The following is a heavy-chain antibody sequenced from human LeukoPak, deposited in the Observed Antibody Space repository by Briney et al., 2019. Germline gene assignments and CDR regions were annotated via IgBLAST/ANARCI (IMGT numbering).Heavy chain of an antibody. V-gene: IGHV3-73*01. CDR2: IDKKEKGYATAT. D-gene: IGHD1-26*01. J-gene: IGHJ5*02. CDR1: GFTFSGSA. CDR3: TRDSGTYNWFDP. Sequence: GGSLRLSCAACGFTFSGSAIHWVWQSSGTGLEWVGQIDKKEKGYATATAYAASVKGRFTISRDDSISTAYLQMKSLKTEDTALYYCTRDSGTYNWFDPWGQGTLVTVSS.